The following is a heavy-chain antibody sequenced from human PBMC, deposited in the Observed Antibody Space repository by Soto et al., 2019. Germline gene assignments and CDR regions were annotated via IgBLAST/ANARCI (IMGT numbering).Heavy chain of an antibody. CDR1: GGSISSYY. J-gene: IGHJ6*04. V-gene: IGHV4-59*01. Sequence: SSETLSLTCTVSGGSISSYYWSWIRQPPGKGLEWIGYIYYSGSTNYNPSLKSRVTISVDTSKNQFSLKLSSVTAADTAVYYCARAGGRHPPGMDVWGKGTTVTVSS. CDR2: IYYSGST. D-gene: IGHD3-10*01. CDR3: ARAGGRHPPGMDV.